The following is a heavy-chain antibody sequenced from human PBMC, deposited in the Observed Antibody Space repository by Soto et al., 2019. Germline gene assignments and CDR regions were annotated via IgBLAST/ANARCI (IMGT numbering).Heavy chain of an antibody. CDR2: ISYDGRDK. CDR3: ARSAGGSYPQYDY. V-gene: IGHV3-30*04. CDR1: GFTFSSYA. J-gene: IGHJ4*02. Sequence: LRLSCAASGFTFSSYAMHWVRQAPGTGLEWVAVISYDGRDKYYPDSVKGRFTISRDNSKNTLYLQMNSLRAEDTAVYYCARSAGGSYPQYDYWGQGTMLTVSS. D-gene: IGHD1-26*01.